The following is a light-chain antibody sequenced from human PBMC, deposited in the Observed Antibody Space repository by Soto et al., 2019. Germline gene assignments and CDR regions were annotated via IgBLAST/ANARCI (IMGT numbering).Light chain of an antibody. CDR3: SSYTSSSTWV. CDR1: SSDVGYYNY. CDR2: EVT. J-gene: IGLJ3*02. Sequence: QSVLTQPASVSGSPGQSITISCTGTSSDVGYYNYVSWYQQHPDKAPKLMIYEVTNRPSGVSSRFSGSKSGNTASLTISGVQAEDEADYYCSSYTSSSTWVFGGGTKLTVL. V-gene: IGLV2-14*01.